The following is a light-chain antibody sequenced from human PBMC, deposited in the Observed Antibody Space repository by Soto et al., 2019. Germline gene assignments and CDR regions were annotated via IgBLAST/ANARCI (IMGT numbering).Light chain of an antibody. V-gene: IGKV1-27*01. CDR1: QGISNY. CDR2: AAS. J-gene: IGKJ3*01. CDR3: QHYHSPPFT. Sequence: DIQMTQSPSSLSAFVGDSVTFTCRASQGISNYLAWYHQKPGKVPKLLVYAASTLHSQVPSRISGSGSGTEFTLTIRSLQPEDVGTYDCQHYHSPPFTFGPGTKLEIK.